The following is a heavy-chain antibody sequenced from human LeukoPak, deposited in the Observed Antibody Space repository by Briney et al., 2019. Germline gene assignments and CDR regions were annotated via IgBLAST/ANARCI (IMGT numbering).Heavy chain of an antibody. CDR3: AKGVEWELLPSSFDY. CDR2: ISWNSGSI. D-gene: IGHD1-26*01. Sequence: GRSLRLSCAASGFTFDDYAMHWVRQAPGKGLEWVSGISWNSGSIGYAGSVKGRFTISRDNAKNSLYLQMNSPRAEDTALYYCAKGVEWELLPSSFDYWGQGTLVTVSS. J-gene: IGHJ4*02. CDR1: GFTFDDYA. V-gene: IGHV3-9*01.